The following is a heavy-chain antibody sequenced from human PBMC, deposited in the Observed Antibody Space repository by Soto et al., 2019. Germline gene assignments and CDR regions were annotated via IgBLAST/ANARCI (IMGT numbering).Heavy chain of an antibody. CDR1: GYTFTSYG. Sequence: ASVKVSCKASGYTFTSYGMSWVRQAPGQGLEWMGGISAYNGNTNYAQKLQGRITMTTGTYTSTDYMELMSLRSDDTAVYYCARLPYSYDSSVYYYFDYWGQGTLVTVSS. V-gene: IGHV1-18*01. CDR2: ISAYNGNT. CDR3: ARLPYSYDSSVYYYFDY. J-gene: IGHJ4*01. D-gene: IGHD3-22*01.